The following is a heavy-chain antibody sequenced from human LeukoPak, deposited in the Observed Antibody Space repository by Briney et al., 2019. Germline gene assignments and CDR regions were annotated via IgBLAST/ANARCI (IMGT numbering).Heavy chain of an antibody. J-gene: IGHJ4*02. CDR3: AREKDDYYYFDY. D-gene: IGHD4-11*01. CDR1: GGSISSYY. V-gene: IGHV4-59*01. Sequence: KPSETLSLTCTVSGGSISSYYWSWIRQPPGKGLEWIGCISYSGSTNYNPSLKSRVTISLDTSKNQFSLRLSSVTAADTAVYYCAREKDDYYYFDYWGQRTLVTVSP. CDR2: ISYSGST.